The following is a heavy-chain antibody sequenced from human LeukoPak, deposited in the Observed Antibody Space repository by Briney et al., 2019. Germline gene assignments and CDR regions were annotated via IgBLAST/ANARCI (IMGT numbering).Heavy chain of an antibody. Sequence: GGSLRLSCAASGFSFGSYWMSWVRQAPGKGLEWVANIKQEGSEKYYVDSVKGRFTISRDNAKNSLYLQMNSLRAEDTAVYYCARGEACSSTSCYFYYYYYGMDVWGQGTTVTVSS. CDR1: GFSFGSYW. D-gene: IGHD2-2*01. CDR2: IKQEGSEK. CDR3: ARGEACSSTSCYFYYYYYGMDV. V-gene: IGHV3-7*01. J-gene: IGHJ6*02.